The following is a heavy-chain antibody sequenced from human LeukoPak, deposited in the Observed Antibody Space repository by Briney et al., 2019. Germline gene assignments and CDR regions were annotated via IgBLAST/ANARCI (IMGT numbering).Heavy chain of an antibody. J-gene: IGHJ4*02. CDR1: GGFISSGSYY. Sequence: SETLSLTCTVSGGFISSGSYYWSWIRQPAGKGLEWIGRIYTSGSTNYNPSLKSRVTISVDTSKNQFSLKLSSVTAADTAVYYCARTEMITFGGVIVDYWGQGTLVTVSS. CDR3: ARTEMITFGGVIVDY. D-gene: IGHD3-16*02. V-gene: IGHV4-61*02. CDR2: IYTSGST.